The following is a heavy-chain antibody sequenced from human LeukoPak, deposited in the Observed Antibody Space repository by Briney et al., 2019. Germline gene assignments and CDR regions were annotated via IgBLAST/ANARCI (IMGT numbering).Heavy chain of an antibody. Sequence: ASVKVSCKASGYTFTSYGISWVRQAPGQGLEWMGWISAYNGNTNYAQKLQGRVTMTTGTSTSTAYMELRSLRSDDTAVYYCAREGRGYSYGYVDYWGQGTLVTVSS. CDR2: ISAYNGNT. J-gene: IGHJ4*02. V-gene: IGHV1-18*01. CDR3: AREGRGYSYGYVDY. D-gene: IGHD5-18*01. CDR1: GYTFTSYG.